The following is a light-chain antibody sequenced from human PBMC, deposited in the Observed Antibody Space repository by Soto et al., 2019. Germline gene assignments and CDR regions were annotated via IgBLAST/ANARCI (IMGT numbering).Light chain of an antibody. J-gene: IGKJ4*01. CDR2: KSS. CDR3: QQSYSTPLT. CDR1: QSLTSSY. Sequence: TQSPGTLSLSPGETATLSCRASQSLTSSYLAWYQQRPGRAPKLLIYKSSILESGVPSRFSGSGSGTDFTLAISSLQPEDFATYYCQQSYSTPLTFGGGTKVDI. V-gene: IGKV1-39*01.